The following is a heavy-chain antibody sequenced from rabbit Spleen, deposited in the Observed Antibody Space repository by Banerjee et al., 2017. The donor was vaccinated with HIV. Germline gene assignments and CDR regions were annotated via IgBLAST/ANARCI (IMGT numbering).Heavy chain of an antibody. V-gene: IGHV1S40*01. CDR1: GSSFNNSYY. D-gene: IGHD4-1*01. Sequence: QSLEESGGDLVKPGASLTLTCTASGSSFNNSYYMCWVRQAPGKGLEWIGSIYSVIDYTYYASWVNGRFTISSDNAQSTVDLKMTSLTAADTATYFCARAIVPWLGLTRLDLWGQGTLVTVS. CDR3: ARAIVPWLGLTRLDL. J-gene: IGHJ3*01. CDR2: IYSVIDYT.